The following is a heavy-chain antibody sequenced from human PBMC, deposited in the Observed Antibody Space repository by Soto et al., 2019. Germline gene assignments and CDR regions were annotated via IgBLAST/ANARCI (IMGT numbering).Heavy chain of an antibody. CDR1: GFTFSDYY. D-gene: IGHD6-25*01. J-gene: IGHJ5*02. CDR2: ISSSSSYT. Sequence: QVQLVESGGGLVKPGGSLRLSCAASGFTFSDYYMSWIRQAPGKGLEWVSYISSSSSYTNYADSVKGRFTISRDNAKNSPYLQMNSLRAEDTAVYYCARELSSGLNWFDPWGQGTLVTVSS. CDR3: ARELSSGLNWFDP. V-gene: IGHV3-11*05.